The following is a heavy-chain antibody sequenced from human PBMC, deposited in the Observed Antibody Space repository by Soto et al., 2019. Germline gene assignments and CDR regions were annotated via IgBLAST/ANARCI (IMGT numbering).Heavy chain of an antibody. Sequence: WGSLRLACAASGFTFVSYGMHCVRQAPGKWLEWVAVISYDGSNKYYADSVKGRFTISRDNSKNTLYLQMNSLRAEDTAVYYCAKDRSGGSDYWGQGTLVTV. CDR2: ISYDGSNK. CDR1: GFTFVSYG. D-gene: IGHD2-15*01. V-gene: IGHV3-30*18. J-gene: IGHJ4*02. CDR3: AKDRSGGSDY.